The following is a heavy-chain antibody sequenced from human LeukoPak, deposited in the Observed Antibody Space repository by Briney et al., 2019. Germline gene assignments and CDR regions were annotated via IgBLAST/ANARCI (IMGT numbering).Heavy chain of an antibody. V-gene: IGHV3-23*01. CDR1: GFTFSSYG. CDR3: ARVEASGYDYGAFDY. D-gene: IGHD5-12*01. J-gene: IGHJ4*02. Sequence: GGTLRLSCAASGFTFSSYGINWVRQAPGKGLEWVSGIVGSGVTTYYADSVKGRFTISRDNAKNSLYLQMNSLRAEDTAVYYCARVEASGYDYGAFDYWGQGTLVTVSS. CDR2: IVGSGVTT.